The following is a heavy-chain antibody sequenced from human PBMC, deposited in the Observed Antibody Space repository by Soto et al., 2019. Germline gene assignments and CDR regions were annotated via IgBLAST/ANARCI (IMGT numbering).Heavy chain of an antibody. CDR3: ARDGSSSGHQYDY. CDR2: ISSSSSYI. V-gene: IGHV3-21*01. Sequence: GGSLRLSCAASGFIFSSYSMNWVRQAPGKGLEWVSSISSSSSYIYYADSVKGRFTISRDNAKNSLYLQMNSLRAEDTAVYYCARDGSSSGHQYDYWGQGTLVTVSS. CDR1: GFIFSSYS. J-gene: IGHJ4*02. D-gene: IGHD3-22*01.